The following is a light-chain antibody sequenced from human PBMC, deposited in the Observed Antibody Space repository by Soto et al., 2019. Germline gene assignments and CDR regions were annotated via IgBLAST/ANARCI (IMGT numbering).Light chain of an antibody. V-gene: IGKV1-9*01. CDR1: QGISSS. CDR2: AAS. CDR3: HQINSYLPLT. J-gene: IGKJ4*01. Sequence: IQLTQSPSSLSASVGDRVTITCRASQGISSSLAWYQQKPGKAPKLLIYAASTLQSGVPSRFSGSGSGTDFSLPIISLQPEDFATYYCHQINSYLPLTFGGGTKVEIK.